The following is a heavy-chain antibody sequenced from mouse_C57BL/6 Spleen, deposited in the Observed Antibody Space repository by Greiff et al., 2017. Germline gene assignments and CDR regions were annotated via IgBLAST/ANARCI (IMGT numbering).Heavy chain of an antibody. CDR2: IYPGDGDT. V-gene: IGHV1-80*01. J-gene: IGHJ2*01. Sequence: QVQLQQSGAELVKPGASVKISCKASGYAFSSYWMNWVKQRPGKGLEWIGQIYPGDGDTNYNGKFKGKATLTADKSSSTAYMQLSSLTSEDSAVYFCARFGNYEGDFDYWGQGTTLTVSS. CDR3: ARFGNYEGDFDY. D-gene: IGHD2-1*01. CDR1: GYAFSSYW.